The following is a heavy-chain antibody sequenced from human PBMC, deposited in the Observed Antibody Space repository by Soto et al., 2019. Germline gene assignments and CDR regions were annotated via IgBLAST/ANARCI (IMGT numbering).Heavy chain of an antibody. D-gene: IGHD3-10*01. CDR1: GFTFSWNG. CDR3: ARHGSGNDNRDPLDY. J-gene: IGHJ4*02. CDR2: ISNAGTEE. Sequence: GGSLRLSCAASGFTFSWNGMHWVRQAPGKGLEWVAVISNAGTEEYYADSVKGRFTISRDNSKSTVFLQMNSLTVEDTAVYYCARHGSGNDNRDPLDYWGQGTLVTVSS. V-gene: IGHV3-30-3*01.